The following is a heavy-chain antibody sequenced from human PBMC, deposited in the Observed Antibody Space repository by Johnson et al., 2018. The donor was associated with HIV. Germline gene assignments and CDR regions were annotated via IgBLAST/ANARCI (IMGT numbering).Heavy chain of an antibody. CDR1: GFTFDDYG. J-gene: IGHJ3*02. CDR2: IHWNGGST. CDR3: AKPPSMGADAFDI. D-gene: IGHD3-16*01. Sequence: VQLVESGGRVVRPGESLRLSCAASGFTFDDYGMSWVRQAPGKGLEWVSGIHWNGGSTGYADSVKGRFTISRDNAKNSLYLQMNSLRAEDTGVYYCAKPPSMGADAFDIWGQGTMVTVSS. V-gene: IGHV3-20*04.